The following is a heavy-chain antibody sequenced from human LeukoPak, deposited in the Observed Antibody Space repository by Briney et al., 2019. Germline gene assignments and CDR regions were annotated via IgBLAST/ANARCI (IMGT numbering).Heavy chain of an antibody. J-gene: IGHJ6*02. Sequence: TLSLTCTVSGGSISSGGYYWSWIRPHPGKGLEWIGYIYYSGSTYYNPSLKRRVTISVDTSKNQFSLKLSSVTAADTAVYYCARDRPHTNYYYYGMDVWGQGTTVTVSS. CDR2: IYYSGST. CDR3: ARDRPHTNYYYYGMDV. V-gene: IGHV4-31*03. D-gene: IGHD3-3*01. CDR1: GGSISSGGYY.